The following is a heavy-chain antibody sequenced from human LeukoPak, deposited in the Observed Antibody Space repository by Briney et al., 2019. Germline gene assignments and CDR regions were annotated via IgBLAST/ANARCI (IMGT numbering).Heavy chain of an antibody. Sequence: ASVKVSCTASGYTFTGYYMHWVRQAPGQGLEWMGWINPNSGGTNYAQKFQGRVTMTRDTSISTAYMELSRLRSDDTAVYYCARSYGSGSFDYWGQETLVSVST. D-gene: IGHD3-10*01. V-gene: IGHV1-2*02. CDR3: ARSYGSGSFDY. CDR1: GYTFTGYY. CDR2: INPNSGGT. J-gene: IGHJ4*02.